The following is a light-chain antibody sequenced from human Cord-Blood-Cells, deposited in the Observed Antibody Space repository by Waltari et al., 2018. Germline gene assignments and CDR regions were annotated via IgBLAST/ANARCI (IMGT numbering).Light chain of an antibody. V-gene: IGKV1-16*02. CDR2: DAS. J-gene: IGKJ1*01. Sequence: IQMTESPSSLSASVADRFNITCLASQGISNSVAWFQQKPGKAPKSLIYDASSLQSVVPSKCRGSGSGTDFTLTISSLQPEDFATYYCQQYKSYPWTFGQGTKVEIK. CDR1: QGISNS. CDR3: QQYKSYPWT.